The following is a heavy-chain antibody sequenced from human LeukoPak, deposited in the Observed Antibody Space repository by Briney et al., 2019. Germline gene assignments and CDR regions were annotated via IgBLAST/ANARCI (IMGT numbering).Heavy chain of an antibody. V-gene: IGHV3-23*01. CDR3: AKEHDSSGWYAADY. J-gene: IGHJ4*02. D-gene: IGHD6-19*01. CDR2: ICVIWGGT. Sequence: GGSLGLSCAASGFTFSSYVISWVRPAPRKGREWVSAICVIWGGTYYAHSPKGRFTISRDNSKNTLYLQMNSLRAEDTAVYYCAKEHDSSGWYAADYWGQGTLVTVSS. CDR1: GFTFSSYV.